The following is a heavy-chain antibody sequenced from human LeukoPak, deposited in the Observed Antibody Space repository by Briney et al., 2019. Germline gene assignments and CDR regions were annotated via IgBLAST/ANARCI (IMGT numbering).Heavy chain of an antibody. CDR2: ISGSGANT. J-gene: IGHJ4*02. D-gene: IGHD1-26*01. Sequence: GGSLRLSCAASAFTFNSYAMSWVRQAPGKGLEWVSAISGSGANTYYADSVKGRFTISRDNSKNTLYLQMNNLRVEDTAVYYCAKCRGGAANFDYWGQGTLVTVSS. CDR3: AKCRGGAANFDY. CDR1: AFTFNSYA. V-gene: IGHV3-23*01.